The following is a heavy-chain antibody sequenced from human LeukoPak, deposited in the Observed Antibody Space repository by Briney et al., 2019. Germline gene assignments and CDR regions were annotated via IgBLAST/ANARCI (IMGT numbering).Heavy chain of an antibody. V-gene: IGHV4-34*01. D-gene: IGHD3-22*01. Sequence: SETLSLTCAVYGGSFSGYYWSWIRQPPGKGLEWIGEINHSGSTNYNPSLRSRVTISVDTSKNQFSLKLSSVTAADTAVYYCARGRQNYYDSSGYPKRNWFDPWGQGTLVTVSS. J-gene: IGHJ5*02. CDR2: INHSGST. CDR1: GGSFSGYY. CDR3: ARGRQNYYDSSGYPKRNWFDP.